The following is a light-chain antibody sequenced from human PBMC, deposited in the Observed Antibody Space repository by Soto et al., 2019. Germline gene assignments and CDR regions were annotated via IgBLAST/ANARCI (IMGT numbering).Light chain of an antibody. CDR3: QQFGTSPA. CDR1: QRIGSSS. V-gene: IGKV3-20*01. Sequence: EIVLTQSPGTLSLSPGAIAILSCRASQRIGSSSLAWYQQRPGQAPRLLIYGLSTRATGIPDRFSGSGSGTDFSLTISRLESEDFAVYFWQQFGTSPAFGGGTKVEIK. CDR2: GLS. J-gene: IGKJ4*01.